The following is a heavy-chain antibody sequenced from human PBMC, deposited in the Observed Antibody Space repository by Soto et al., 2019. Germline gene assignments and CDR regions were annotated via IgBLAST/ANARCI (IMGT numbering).Heavy chain of an antibody. Sequence: SETLSLTCAVSGGSISSSNWWSWVRQPPGKGLEWIGEIYHSGSTNYNPSLKSRVTISVDKSKNQFSLNLSSVTAADTAVYYCARVQSTVTNYLDFWGQGTLVTVSS. V-gene: IGHV4-4*02. CDR3: ARVQSTVTNYLDF. D-gene: IGHD4-17*01. J-gene: IGHJ4*02. CDR1: GGSISSSNW. CDR2: IYHSGST.